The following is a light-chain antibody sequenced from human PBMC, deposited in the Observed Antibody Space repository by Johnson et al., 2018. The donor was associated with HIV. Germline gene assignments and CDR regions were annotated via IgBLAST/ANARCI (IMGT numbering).Light chain of an antibody. CDR3: GAWDSTLNAYV. V-gene: IGLV1-51*01. J-gene: IGLJ1*01. CDR1: SSNIENDY. CDR2: DNN. Sequence: QSVLTQPPSVSAAPGEKVNISCSGSSSNIENDYVSWYQQLPGTAPKLLIYDNNKRPSGIPDRFYGSKSGTSATLGITGLQTGDEGDYFCGAWDSTLNAYVFGTGTKVTVL.